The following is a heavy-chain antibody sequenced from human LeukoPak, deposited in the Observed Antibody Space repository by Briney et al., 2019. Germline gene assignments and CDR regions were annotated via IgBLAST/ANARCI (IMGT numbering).Heavy chain of an antibody. D-gene: IGHD4-23*01. Sequence: GGSLRLSCTASGFTFDDYGMSWVRQTPGNGLEWVSGISWNGGSTGYADSLKGRFTISRDSAENSLYPQMNSLRAEDTALSYCARNRGGVTRYYFDYWGQGTLVTVSS. CDR2: ISWNGGST. V-gene: IGHV3-20*04. CDR1: GFTFDDYG. CDR3: ARNRGGVTRYYFDY. J-gene: IGHJ4*02.